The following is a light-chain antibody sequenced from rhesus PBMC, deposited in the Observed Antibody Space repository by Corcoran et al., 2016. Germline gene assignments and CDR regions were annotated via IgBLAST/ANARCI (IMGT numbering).Light chain of an antibody. V-gene: IGKV1-37*01. CDR3: QQYNSAPFT. CDR2: YAS. CDR1: QGISSY. Sequence: DIQMTQSPSSLSASVGDRVTITCRASQGISSYLAWYQQKPGKAPKPLIYYASNLESGVPSRFSGSGSGTEFTLTLRSLQPEDFSTYYCQQYNSAPFTFGPGTKLDIK. J-gene: IGKJ3*01.